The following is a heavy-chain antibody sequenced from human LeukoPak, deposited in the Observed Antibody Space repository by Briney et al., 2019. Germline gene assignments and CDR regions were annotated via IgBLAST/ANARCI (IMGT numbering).Heavy chain of an antibody. CDR3: ARESAMVPSDY. CDR2: INPNSGGT. J-gene: IGHJ4*02. V-gene: IGHV1-2*06. CDR1: GYTFTGYY. D-gene: IGHD5-18*01. Sequence: GASVKVSCKASGYTFTGYYMHWVRQAPGQGLEWMGRINPNSGGTNYAQKFQGRVTMTRDMSISTAYMELSRLRSDDTAVYYCARESAMVPSDYWGQGTLVTVSS.